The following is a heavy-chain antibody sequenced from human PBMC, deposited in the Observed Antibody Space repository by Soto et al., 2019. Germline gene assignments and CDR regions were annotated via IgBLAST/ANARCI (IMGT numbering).Heavy chain of an antibody. CDR2: IRSDGGT. V-gene: IGHV3-74*01. CDR1: GFTFSSYW. J-gene: IGHJ5*02. D-gene: IGHD2-2*01. Sequence: GGSLRLSCEASGFTFSSYWMEWVRQAPGKGLVWVSRIRSDGGTNYADSVKGRFTISRDNAKNTLYLQMNSLRAEDTAVYYCAKFVSHCSSTSCFPRWFDPWGQGTLVTVSS. CDR3: AKFVSHCSSTSCFPRWFDP.